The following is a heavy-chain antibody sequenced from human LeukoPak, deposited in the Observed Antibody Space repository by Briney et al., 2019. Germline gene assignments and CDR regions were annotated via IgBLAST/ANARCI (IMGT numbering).Heavy chain of an antibody. CDR3: ARVRDYYDSSGYYYPPSPTPFDY. CDR1: GYTFTSYD. J-gene: IGHJ4*02. D-gene: IGHD3-22*01. V-gene: IGHV1-8*01. CDR2: MNPNSGNT. Sequence: GASVKVSCKASGYTFTSYDINWVRQATGQGLEWMGWMNPNSGNTGYAQKFQGRVTMTRNTSISTAYMELSSLRSDDTAVYYCARVRDYYDSSGYYYPPSPTPFDYWGQGTLVTVSS.